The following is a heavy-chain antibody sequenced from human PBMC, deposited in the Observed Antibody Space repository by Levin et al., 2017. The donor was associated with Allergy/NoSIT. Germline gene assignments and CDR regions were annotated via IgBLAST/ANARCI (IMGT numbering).Heavy chain of an antibody. D-gene: IGHD2/OR15-2a*01. CDR1: GFTFSDYW. V-gene: IGHV3-7*03. CDR3: ARRLRENSTCDACVI. Sequence: GGSLRLSCAAAGFTFSDYWMTWVRQTPGRGLEWVANIDQDGSQKYYVDSVKGRFTISRDNAKNSVDLQMNYLRDDDTAVYYCARRLRENSTCDACVIWGHGRLVTFSS. J-gene: IGHJ3*02. CDR2: IDQDGSQK.